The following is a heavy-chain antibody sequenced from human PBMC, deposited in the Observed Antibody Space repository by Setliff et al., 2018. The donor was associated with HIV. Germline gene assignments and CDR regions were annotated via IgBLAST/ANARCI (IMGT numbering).Heavy chain of an antibody. CDR3: ARGGYYYYYYYMDV. J-gene: IGHJ6*03. CDR1: GFTFSSYS. V-gene: IGHV3-21*01. D-gene: IGHD3-16*01. CDR2: ISSSSSYI. Sequence: GGSLRLSCAASGFTFSSYSMNWVRQAPGKGLEWVSSISSSSSYIYYADSVKGRFTISRDNAKNSMYLQMNSLRAEDTAVYYCARGGYYYYYYYMDVWGKGTTVTVSS.